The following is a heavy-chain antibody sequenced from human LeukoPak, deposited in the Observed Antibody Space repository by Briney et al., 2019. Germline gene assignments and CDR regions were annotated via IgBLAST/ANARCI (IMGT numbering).Heavy chain of an antibody. CDR3: AKCMSGSGVCLNFDS. J-gene: IGHJ4*02. Sequence: PGGSLRLSCVASGFIFSNHWMHWVRQAPGKGLQWVSGISGTDSGTYYTDSVKGRFTISRDNSKNTVYLQIDSLRAEDTAVYYCAKCMSGSGVCLNFDSWGQGILVTVSS. CDR1: GFIFSNHW. D-gene: IGHD2-21*02. V-gene: IGHV3-23*01. CDR2: ISGTDSGT.